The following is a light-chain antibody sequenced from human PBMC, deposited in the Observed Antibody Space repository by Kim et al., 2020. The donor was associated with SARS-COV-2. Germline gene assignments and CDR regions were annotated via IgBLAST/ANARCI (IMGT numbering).Light chain of an antibody. CDR3: NSRDSNDNVV. Sequence: VALGQTVRITCQDDSLRSYYATWYQQKPGQAPIVVIYGKNNRPSGIQDRFSGSSSGNTASLTITGTQAGDEADYYCNSRDSNDNVVFGGGTQLTVL. J-gene: IGLJ2*01. CDR1: SLRSYY. CDR2: GKN. V-gene: IGLV3-19*01.